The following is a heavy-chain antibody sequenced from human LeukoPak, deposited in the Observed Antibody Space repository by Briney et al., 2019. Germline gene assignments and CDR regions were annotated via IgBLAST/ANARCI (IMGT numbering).Heavy chain of an antibody. J-gene: IGHJ4*02. D-gene: IGHD3-3*01. Sequence: GGSLRLSCAASGFTFSRYWMSWVRQAPGKGLEWVANIKQDGSEKYYVDSVKGRFTISRDNAKNSLYLQMNSLRAEDTAFYYCARGGITIFGGIISQNYWGQGTLVTVST. CDR3: ARGGITIFGGIISQNY. V-gene: IGHV3-7*03. CDR1: GFTFSRYW. CDR2: IKQDGSEK.